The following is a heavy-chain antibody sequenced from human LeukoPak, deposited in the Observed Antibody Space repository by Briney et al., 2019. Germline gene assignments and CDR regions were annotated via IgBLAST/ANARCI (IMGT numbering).Heavy chain of an antibody. J-gene: IGHJ5*02. Sequence: SETLSLTCTVSGGSISSYYWSWIRQPPGKGLEWIGYIYYSGSTNYNPSLKSRVTISVDTSKNRFSLKLSSVTAADTAVYYCARGPYDFWSGYYPNWFDPWGQGTLVTVSS. CDR3: ARGPYDFWSGYYPNWFDP. D-gene: IGHD3-3*01. V-gene: IGHV4-59*01. CDR2: IYYSGST. CDR1: GGSISSYY.